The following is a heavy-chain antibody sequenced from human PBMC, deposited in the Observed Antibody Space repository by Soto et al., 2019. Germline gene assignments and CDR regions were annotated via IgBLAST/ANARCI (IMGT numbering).Heavy chain of an antibody. J-gene: IGHJ5*02. Sequence: ASVKVSCKTSGGTFSKNIINWVRQAPGQGLEWMGGIIPIFGTANYAQKFQGRVTITADESTSTAYMELSSLRSEDTAVYYCARDRGPSSGYYPYWFDPWGQGTLVTVSS. D-gene: IGHD3-22*01. CDR1: GGTFSKNI. V-gene: IGHV1-69*13. CDR3: ARDRGPSSGYYPYWFDP. CDR2: IIPIFGTA.